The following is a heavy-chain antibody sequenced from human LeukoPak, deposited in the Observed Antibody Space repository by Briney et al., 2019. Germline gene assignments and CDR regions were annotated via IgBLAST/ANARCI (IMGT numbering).Heavy chain of an antibody. CDR1: GGSISSGDYY. J-gene: IGHJ6*02. V-gene: IGHV4-30-4*01. D-gene: IGHD3-16*01. CDR2: IYYSGST. Sequence: SQTLSLTCTVSGGSISSGDYYWSWIRQPPGKGLEWIGYIYYSGSTYYNPSLKSRVTISVDTSKNQFSLKLSSVTAADTAVYYCARDLRLEYYYYGMDVWGQGTTVTVSS. CDR3: ARDLRLEYYYYGMDV.